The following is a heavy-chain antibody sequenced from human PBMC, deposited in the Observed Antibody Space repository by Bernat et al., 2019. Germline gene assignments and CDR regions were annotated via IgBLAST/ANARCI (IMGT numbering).Heavy chain of an antibody. CDR1: GYTFTSYA. CDR3: ASPLRFLEWLSPLDYYHYMDV. Sequence: QVQLVQSGSELKKPGASVKVSCKASGYTFTSYAMNWVRQAPGQGLEWMGWINTNTGNPTYAQGFTGRFVFSLDTSVSTAYLQISSLKAEDTAVYYCASPLRFLEWLSPLDYYHYMDVWGKGTTVTVSS. V-gene: IGHV7-4-1*02. J-gene: IGHJ6*03. CDR2: INTNTGNP. D-gene: IGHD3-3*01.